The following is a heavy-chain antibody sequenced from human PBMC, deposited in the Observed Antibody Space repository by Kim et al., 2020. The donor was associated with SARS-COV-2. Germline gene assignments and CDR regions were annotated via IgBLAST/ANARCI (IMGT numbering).Heavy chain of an antibody. CDR3: AKGKWELLGSAPSRFEYFQR. D-gene: IGHD1-26*01. V-gene: IGHV1-69*06. Sequence: ASVKVSCKTSGGTFSNFAVSWVRQAPGQGLEWMGGIIPVFGTPNYAQKFQGRVTISADRSTNTAYMELSSLRNEDTAVYYCAKGKWELLGSAPSRFEYFQRWGQGTLVTVSS. J-gene: IGHJ1*01. CDR2: IIPVFGTP. CDR1: GGTFSNFA.